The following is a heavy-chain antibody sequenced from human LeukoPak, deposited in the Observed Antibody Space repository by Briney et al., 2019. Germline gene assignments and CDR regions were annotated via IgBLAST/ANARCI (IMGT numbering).Heavy chain of an antibody. CDR3: ARVNINNWHSCDY. J-gene: IGHJ4*02. Sequence: KTSETLSLTCAVSGCSISSNNWWGWVRQPPGKGLEWIGEIYHSGSPNYNPSLKSRVTISVDKSRNHFSLNLSSVTAADTAVYYCARVNINNWHSCDYWGQGTLVTVSS. D-gene: IGHD1-1*01. CDR1: GCSISSNNW. V-gene: IGHV4-4*02. CDR2: IYHSGSP.